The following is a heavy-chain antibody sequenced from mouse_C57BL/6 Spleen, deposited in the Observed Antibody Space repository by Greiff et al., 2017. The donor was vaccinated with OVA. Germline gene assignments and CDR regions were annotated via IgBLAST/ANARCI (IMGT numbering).Heavy chain of an antibody. CDR1: GYTFTDYE. CDR3: TRSWWEDYFDY. V-gene: IGHV1-15*01. Sequence: VQLQQSGAELVRPGASVTLSCKASGYTFTDYEMHWVKQTPVHGLEWIGAIDPETGGTAYNQKFKGKAILTADKSSSTAYMELRSLTSEDSAVYYCTRSWWEDYFDYWGQGTTLTVSS. J-gene: IGHJ2*01. D-gene: IGHD1-1*02. CDR2: IDPETGGT.